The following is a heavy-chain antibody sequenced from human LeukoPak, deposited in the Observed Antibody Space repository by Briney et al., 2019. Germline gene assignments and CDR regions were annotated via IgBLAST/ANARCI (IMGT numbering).Heavy chain of an antibody. D-gene: IGHD6-13*01. CDR1: GGSINNGGYY. J-gene: IGHJ5*02. CDR3: ARMWSTATSGWNWFDP. V-gene: IGHV4-31*03. Sequence: PSETLSLTCTVSGGSINNGGYYWSWIRQHPGKGLEWIGYIYYSGSSYYNPSLRSRVTISVDTSKNHFSLKLSSVTAADTAVYYCARMWSTATSGWNWFDPWGQGTLVTVSS. CDR2: IYYSGSS.